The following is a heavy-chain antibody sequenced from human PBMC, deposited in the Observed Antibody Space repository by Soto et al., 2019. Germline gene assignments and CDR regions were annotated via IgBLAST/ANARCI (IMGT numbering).Heavy chain of an antibody. Sequence: EVQLVESGGGLVQPGGSLSLSCLTSGFSFSSYWMSWVRQAPGKGLEWVANIKQNGTEKFYVDSVKGRFTISRDNAKNSLYLEMNSLRAEDTAVYYCAREKWLQFYFYYGLDVWGQGTTVTVSS. J-gene: IGHJ6*02. CDR1: GFSFSSYW. CDR2: IKQNGTEK. CDR3: AREKWLQFYFYYGLDV. D-gene: IGHD4-4*01. V-gene: IGHV3-7*01.